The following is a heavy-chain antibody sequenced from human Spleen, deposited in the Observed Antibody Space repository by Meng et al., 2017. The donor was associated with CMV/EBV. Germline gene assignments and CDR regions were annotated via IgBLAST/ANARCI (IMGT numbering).Heavy chain of an antibody. CDR2: INHSGST. CDR3: ARDAFDP. Sequence: GQLKQWGAGLWKPPQTLSLSCAVFGGSFSGYYWSWIRQPPGKGLEWIGEINHSGSTNYNPSLKSRVTISVDTSKNQFSLKLSSVTAADTAVYYCARDAFDPWGQGTLVTVSS. V-gene: IGHV4-34*01. CDR1: GGSFSGYY. J-gene: IGHJ5*02.